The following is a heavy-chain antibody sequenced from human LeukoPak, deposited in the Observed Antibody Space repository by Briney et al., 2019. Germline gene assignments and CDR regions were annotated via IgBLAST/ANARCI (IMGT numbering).Heavy chain of an antibody. D-gene: IGHD3-16*02. V-gene: IGHV3-23*01. J-gene: IGHJ4*02. Sequence: PGGSLRLSCAASGFTFNNYAMNWVRQAPGKGLEWVSSISGSDGSSHYADFVKGRFTISRDNSKNTLHLQMNSLRAEDTAVYYCAKSLGVGGYTRYKGFDQWGQGTLVTVSS. CDR2: ISGSDGSS. CDR3: AKSLGVGGYTRYKGFDQ. CDR1: GFTFNNYA.